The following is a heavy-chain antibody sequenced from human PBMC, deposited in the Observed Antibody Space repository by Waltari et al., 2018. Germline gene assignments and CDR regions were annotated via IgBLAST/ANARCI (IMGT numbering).Heavy chain of an antibody. CDR1: GFTFSSYD. D-gene: IGHD2-2*01. CDR2: IATGGDT. V-gene: IGHV3-13*01. CDR3: AREGETSPGTWYFDL. J-gene: IGHJ2*01. Sequence: EVQLVESGGGLVQPGGSLRLSCAASGFTFSSYDMHWVRQVTGKRLEWVSGIATGGDTNYPGSVKGLFTISRENAKNSLYLQMNSLRAEDTAVYYCAREGETSPGTWYFDLWGRGTLVTVSS.